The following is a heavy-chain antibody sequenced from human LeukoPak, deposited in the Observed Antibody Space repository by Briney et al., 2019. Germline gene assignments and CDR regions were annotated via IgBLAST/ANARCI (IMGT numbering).Heavy chain of an antibody. J-gene: IGHJ4*02. Sequence: PGGSLRLSCAASGFTFSSYGMHWVRQAPGKGLEWVAVIWYDGSNKYYADSVKGRFTISRDNSKNTLYLQMNSLRAEDMAVYYCARSSSDLVYFDYWGQGTLVTVSS. CDR3: ARSSSDLVYFDY. CDR2: IWYDGSNK. V-gene: IGHV3-33*01. D-gene: IGHD6-19*01. CDR1: GFTFSSYG.